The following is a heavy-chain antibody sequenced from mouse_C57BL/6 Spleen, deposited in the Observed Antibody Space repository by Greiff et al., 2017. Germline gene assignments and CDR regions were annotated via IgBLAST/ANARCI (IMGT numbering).Heavy chain of an antibody. CDR2: IDPSDSET. J-gene: IGHJ3*01. Sequence: QVQLQQPGAELVKPGASVKLSCKASGYTFTSYWMHWVKQRPGQGLEWIGNIDPSDSETHYNQKFKDKATLTVDKSSSTAYMQLSSLTSEDSAVYYCARSGYDGYLFAYWGQGTLVTVSA. V-gene: IGHV1-52*01. D-gene: IGHD2-3*01. CDR3: ARSGYDGYLFAY. CDR1: GYTFTSYW.